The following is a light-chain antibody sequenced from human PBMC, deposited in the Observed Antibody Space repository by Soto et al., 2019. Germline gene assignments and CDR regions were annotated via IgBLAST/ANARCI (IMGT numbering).Light chain of an antibody. V-gene: IGKV1-5*03. CDR2: RAS. CDR1: QKIENW. Sequence: DIQMTQVPSTLAASVGDRVTITCRASQKIENWVAWFQQKPGKAPKLLIYRASTLDLGVPPRFSGSGSGTECTLRISDLQPDDFATYYCQQYKNYFWTFGQGTKVEIK. CDR3: QQYKNYFWT. J-gene: IGKJ1*01.